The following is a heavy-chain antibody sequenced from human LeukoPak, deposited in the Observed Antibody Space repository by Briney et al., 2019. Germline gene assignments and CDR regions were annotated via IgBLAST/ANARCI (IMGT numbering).Heavy chain of an antibody. D-gene: IGHD5-24*01. CDR1: GGSISSSSYY. CDR3: ARDGLHREVATTTEKNFDY. V-gene: IGHV4-39*07. J-gene: IGHJ4*02. CDR2: IYYSGST. Sequence: SETLSLTCTVSGGSISSSSYYWGWIRQPPGKGLEWIGSIYYSGSTYYNPSLKSRVTISVDTSKNQFSLKLSSVTAADTAVYYCARDGLHREVATTTEKNFDYWGQGTLVTVSS.